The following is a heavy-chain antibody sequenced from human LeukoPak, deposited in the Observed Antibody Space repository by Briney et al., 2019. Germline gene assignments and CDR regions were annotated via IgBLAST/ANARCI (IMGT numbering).Heavy chain of an antibody. Sequence: GGSLRLSCAASGFTFSTYTMHWVRQAPGKGLEWVAFISFDGSNTYYADSVKGRFTISRDNSKNTLYLQMNSLRAEDTAVYYCARDSSSFPAEYFQHWGQGTLVTVSS. CDR3: ARDSSSFPAEYFQH. CDR1: GFTFSTYT. V-gene: IGHV3-30-3*01. CDR2: ISFDGSNT. J-gene: IGHJ1*01. D-gene: IGHD6-13*01.